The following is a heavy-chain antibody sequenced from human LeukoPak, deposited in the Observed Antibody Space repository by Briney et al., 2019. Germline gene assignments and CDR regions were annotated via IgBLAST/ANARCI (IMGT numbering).Heavy chain of an antibody. CDR3: ARGGPAMALDY. Sequence: PSETLSLTCAVSGGSISSGGYSWSWIRQPPGKGLEWIGYIYYSGSTYYNPSLKSRVTISVDTSKNQFSLKLSSVTAADTAVYYCARGGPAMALDYWGQGTLVTVSS. CDR1: GGSISSGGYS. J-gene: IGHJ4*02. D-gene: IGHD5-18*01. CDR2: IYYSGST. V-gene: IGHV4-30-4*07.